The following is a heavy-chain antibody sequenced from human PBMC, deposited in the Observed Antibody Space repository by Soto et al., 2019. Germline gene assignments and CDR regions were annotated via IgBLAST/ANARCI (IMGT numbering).Heavy chain of an antibody. CDR2: ISYDGSNK. V-gene: IGHV3-30*18. CDR1: GFTFSSYG. D-gene: IGHD3-3*01. Sequence: GGSLRLSCAASGFTFSSYGMHWVRQAPGKGLEWVAVISYDGSNKYYADSVKGRFTISRDNSKNTLYLQMTSLRAEDTAVYYCAKDPQCDFWSGYYPYYFDYWGQGTLVTVSS. CDR3: AKDPQCDFWSGYYPYYFDY. J-gene: IGHJ4*02.